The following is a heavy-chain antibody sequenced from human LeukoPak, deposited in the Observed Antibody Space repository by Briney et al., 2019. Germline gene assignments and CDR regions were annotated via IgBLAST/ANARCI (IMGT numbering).Heavy chain of an antibody. Sequence: SETLSLTCTVSGGSVSSGSYYWSWIRQPPGKGLEWIGYIYYSGSTNYNPSLKSRVTISVDTSKNQFSLKLSSVTAADTAVYYCARNLLASDAFDIWGQGTMVTVSS. D-gene: IGHD3-3*02. CDR3: ARNLLASDAFDI. CDR2: IYYSGST. CDR1: GGSVSSGSYY. V-gene: IGHV4-61*01. J-gene: IGHJ3*02.